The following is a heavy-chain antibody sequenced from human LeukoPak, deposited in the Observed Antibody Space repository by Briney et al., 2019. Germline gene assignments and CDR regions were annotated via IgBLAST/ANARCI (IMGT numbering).Heavy chain of an antibody. CDR1: GYTFTSYA. Sequence: ASVKVSCKASGYTFTSYAFTWVRQAPGQGLEWMGWISAYSGNTNYAQNLQGRVTMTTDTSTTTAYMELRSLRSDDTAVYYCARSYNWNYYYYMDVWGKGTTVTVSS. D-gene: IGHD1-20*01. V-gene: IGHV1-18*01. CDR3: ARSYNWNYYYYMDV. J-gene: IGHJ6*03. CDR2: ISAYSGNT.